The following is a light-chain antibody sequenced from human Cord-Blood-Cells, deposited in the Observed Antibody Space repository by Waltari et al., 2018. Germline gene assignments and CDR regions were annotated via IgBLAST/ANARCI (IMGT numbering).Light chain of an antibody. Sequence: DIQMTQSPSSLSASVGDRVTITCRASQSISSYLNWYQQKPGKAPKLLIYAASSLQSGVPSRFRGRGSGTDFTLTISSLQPEDFATYYCQQSYSTPGIGTFGQGTKVEIK. CDR2: AAS. CDR3: QQSYSTPGIGT. CDR1: QSISSY. V-gene: IGKV1-39*01. J-gene: IGKJ1*01.